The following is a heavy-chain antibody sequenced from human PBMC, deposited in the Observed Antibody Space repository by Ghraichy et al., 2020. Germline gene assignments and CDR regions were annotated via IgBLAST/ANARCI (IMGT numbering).Heavy chain of an antibody. J-gene: IGHJ4*02. CDR3: AREGLLWFGESPEGY. V-gene: IGHV3-74*01. CDR1: GFTFSSYW. Sequence: GGSLRLSCAASGFTFSSYWMHWVRQAPGKGLVWVSRINSDGSSTSYADSVKDRFTISRDNAKNTLYLQMNSLRAEDTAVYYCAREGLLWFGESPEGYWGQGTLVTVSS. D-gene: IGHD3-10*01. CDR2: INSDGSST.